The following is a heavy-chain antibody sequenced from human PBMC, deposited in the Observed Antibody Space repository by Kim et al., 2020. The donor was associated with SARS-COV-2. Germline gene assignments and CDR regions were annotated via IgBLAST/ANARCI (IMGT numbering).Heavy chain of an antibody. D-gene: IGHD6-6*01. CDR2: IIPIFGTA. V-gene: IGHV1-69*13. Sequence: ASVKVSCKASGGTFSSYAISWVRQAPGQGLEWMGGIIPIFGTANYAQKFQGRVTITADESTSTAYMELSSLRSEDTAVYYCANLGLTAARPVFGGMDVWGRGTTVTVSS. CDR1: GGTFSSYA. CDR3: ANLGLTAARPVFGGMDV. J-gene: IGHJ6*02.